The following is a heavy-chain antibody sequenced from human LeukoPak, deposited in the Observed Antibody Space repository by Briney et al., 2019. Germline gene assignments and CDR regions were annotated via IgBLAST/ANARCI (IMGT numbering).Heavy chain of an antibody. CDR1: GFTFDDYA. CDR3: AKGAVWFGESTINWFDP. CDR2: ISWNSGSI. J-gene: IGHJ5*02. V-gene: IGHV3-9*01. Sequence: GGSLRLSCAASGFTFDDYAMHWVRQARGKGLEWVSDISWNSGSIGYADSVKGRFTISRDNAKNSLYLQMNSLRAEDTALYYCAKGAVWFGESTINWFDPWGQGTLVTVSS. D-gene: IGHD3-10*01.